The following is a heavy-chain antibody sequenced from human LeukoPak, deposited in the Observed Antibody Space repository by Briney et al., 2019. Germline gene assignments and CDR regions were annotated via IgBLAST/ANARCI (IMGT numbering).Heavy chain of an antibody. CDR2: INPNSGGT. Sequence: GASVKVSCKASGGTFSSYAISWVRQAPGQGLEWMGWINPNSGGTNYAQKFQGRVTMTSDTSISTVYMELSGLKSDDTAVYYCATELVARGPAFDMWGQGTMVTVAS. CDR3: ATELVARGPAFDM. CDR1: GGTFSSYA. D-gene: IGHD2-8*02. V-gene: IGHV1-2*02. J-gene: IGHJ3*02.